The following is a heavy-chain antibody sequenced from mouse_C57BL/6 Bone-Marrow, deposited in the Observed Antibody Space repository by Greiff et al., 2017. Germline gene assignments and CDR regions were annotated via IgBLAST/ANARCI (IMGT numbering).Heavy chain of an antibody. Sequence: EVQLQQPGAELVKPGASVKLSCTASGYNIKDYYMHWVKQRTEQGLEWIGRINPGDGGTKYDQKFQGKATLTAATSSNTAYLQLSSLTSEDTAVYYCARSITTVVAEDYVDYWGQGTTLTVSS. CDR1: GYNIKDYY. CDR3: ARSITTVVAEDYVDY. J-gene: IGHJ2*01. V-gene: IGHV14-2*01. CDR2: INPGDGGT. D-gene: IGHD1-1*01.